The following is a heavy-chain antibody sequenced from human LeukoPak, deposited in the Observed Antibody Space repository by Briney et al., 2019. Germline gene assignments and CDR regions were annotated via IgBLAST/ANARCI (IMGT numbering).Heavy chain of an antibody. V-gene: IGHV3-30*02. CDR1: GFIFSKFD. CDR3: ARDFEYDSSALR. J-gene: IGHJ4*02. D-gene: IGHD3-22*01. CDR2: IQYDGSNK. Sequence: GGSLRLSCAASGFIFSKFDMHWVRQAPGKGLEWVAFIQYDGSNKYYADSVKGRFTISRDNAKNSLYLQMNSLRAEDTAVYYCARDFEYDSSALRWGQGTLVTVSS.